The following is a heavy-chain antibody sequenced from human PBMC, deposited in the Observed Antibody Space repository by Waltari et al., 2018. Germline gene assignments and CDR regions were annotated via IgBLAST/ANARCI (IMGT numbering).Heavy chain of an antibody. Sequence: QLQLQESGPGLVKPSETLSLTCTVPGGSISRSSYYWGWIRQPPGKGLEWIGSIYYSGSTYYNPSLKSRVTISVDTSKNQFSLKLSSVTAADTAVYYCARHDTIFGDYWGQGTLVTVSS. D-gene: IGHD3-3*01. CDR2: IYYSGST. V-gene: IGHV4-39*01. CDR1: GGSISRSSYY. CDR3: ARHDTIFGDY. J-gene: IGHJ4*02.